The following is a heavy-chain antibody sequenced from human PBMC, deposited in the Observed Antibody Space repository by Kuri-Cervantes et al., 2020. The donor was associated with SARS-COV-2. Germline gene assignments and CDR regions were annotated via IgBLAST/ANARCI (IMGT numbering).Heavy chain of an antibody. CDR2: IKQDGSEK. CDR3: ARDFYFDY. Sequence: GESLKISCAASGFTVSSNYMSWVRQAPGKGLEWVANIKQDGSEKYYVDSVKGRFTISRDNANNSLYLQMNSLRAEDTAVYYCARDFYFDYWGQGTMVIVSS. J-gene: IGHJ4*02. V-gene: IGHV3-7*03. CDR1: GFTVSSNY.